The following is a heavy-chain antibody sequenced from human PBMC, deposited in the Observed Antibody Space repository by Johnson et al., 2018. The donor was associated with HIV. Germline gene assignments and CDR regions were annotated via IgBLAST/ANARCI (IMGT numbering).Heavy chain of an antibody. CDR3: AREMGIAAAGTLDAFDI. J-gene: IGHJ3*02. CDR1: GFTVSSNY. CDR2: IYSGDRT. D-gene: IGHD6-13*01. Sequence: EQLVESGGGLIQPGGSLRLSCAASGFTVSSNYMSWVRQAPGKGLEWVSVIYSGDRTYYADAVKGRFTISRDKSKNSLYLQMNSLRAEDTALYYCAREMGIAAAGTLDAFDIWGQGTMVTVSS. V-gene: IGHV3-53*01.